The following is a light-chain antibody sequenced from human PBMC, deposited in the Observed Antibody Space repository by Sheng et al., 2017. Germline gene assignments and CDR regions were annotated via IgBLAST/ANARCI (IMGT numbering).Light chain of an antibody. Sequence: EIVLTQSPATLSLSPGERATLSCRASQSVSSGYLAWYQQKPGQAPRLLIYGASSRATGIPDRFSGSGSGTDFTLTISRLEPEDFAVYYCQQYGSSPPRYTFGQGTKLEI. CDR2: GAS. J-gene: IGKJ2*01. CDR3: QQYGSSPPRYT. CDR1: QSVSSGY. V-gene: IGKV3-20*01.